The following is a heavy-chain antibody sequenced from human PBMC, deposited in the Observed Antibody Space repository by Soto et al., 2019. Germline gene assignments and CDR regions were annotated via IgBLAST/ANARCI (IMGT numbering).Heavy chain of an antibody. D-gene: IGHD3-10*01. CDR2: INSDGSST. CDR1: GFTFSSYW. CDR3: ARDRSTMVRGDYYYYMHV. J-gene: IGHJ6*03. Sequence: GGSLRLSRAASGFTFSSYWMHWVRQAPGKGLVWVSRINSDGSSTSYADSVKGRFTISRDNAKNTLYLQMNSLRAEDTAVYYCARDRSTMVRGDYYYYMHVGGKGTRVTVSS. V-gene: IGHV3-74*01.